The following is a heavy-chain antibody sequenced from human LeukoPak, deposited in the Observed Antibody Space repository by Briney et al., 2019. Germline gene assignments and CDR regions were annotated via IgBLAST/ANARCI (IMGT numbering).Heavy chain of an antibody. Sequence: ASVKVSCKASGYTFTSYDINWVRQATGQGLEWMGWMNPNSGNTGYAQKFQGRVTKTRNTSISTAYMELSSLRSEDTAVYYCAREAKYSSSSFDYWGQGTLVTVSS. CDR1: GYTFTSYD. D-gene: IGHD6-6*01. CDR3: AREAKYSSSSFDY. V-gene: IGHV1-8*01. J-gene: IGHJ4*02. CDR2: MNPNSGNT.